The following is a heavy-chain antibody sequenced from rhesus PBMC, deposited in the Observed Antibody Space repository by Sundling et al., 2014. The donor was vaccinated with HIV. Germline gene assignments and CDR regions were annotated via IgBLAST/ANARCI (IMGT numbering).Heavy chain of an antibody. CDR3: ARDSEQYLDWLLSRYYGLDS. V-gene: IGHV3-54*02. CDR2: ISYDGSKK. Sequence: EVQLVVSGGGVVQPGGSLRLSCVVSGFTFDDYAMHWVRQAPGKGLEWVAVISYDGSKKYYADALKDRFTISRDNSKNMLYLQMNNLKLEDTAVYYCARDSEQYLDWLLSRYYGLDSWGQGVVVTVSS. CDR1: GFTFDDYA. J-gene: IGHJ6*01. D-gene: IGHD3-3*01.